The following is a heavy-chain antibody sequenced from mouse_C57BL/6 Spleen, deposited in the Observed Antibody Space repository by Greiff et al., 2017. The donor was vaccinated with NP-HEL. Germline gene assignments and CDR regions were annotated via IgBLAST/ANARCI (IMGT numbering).Heavy chain of an antibody. CDR1: GYTFTSYG. CDR3: AREGNDYGRRCGYFDV. J-gene: IGHJ1*03. V-gene: IGHV1-81*01. D-gene: IGHD1-1*01. CDR2: IYPRSGNT. Sequence: VKLQESGAELARPGASVKLSCKASGYTFTSYGISWVKQRNGQGLEWIGEIYPRSGNTYYNEKFKGKATLTADQSSSTAYMELSSLTCEDSAVYFCAREGNDYGRRCGYFDVWGKGTTVTVSS.